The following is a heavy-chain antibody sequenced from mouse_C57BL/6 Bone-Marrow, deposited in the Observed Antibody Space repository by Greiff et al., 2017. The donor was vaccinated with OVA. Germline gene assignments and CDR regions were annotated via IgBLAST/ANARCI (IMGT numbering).Heavy chain of an antibody. V-gene: IGHV14-4*01. Sequence: VQLQQSGAELVRPGASVKLSCTASGYNIKDDYMHWVKQRPEQGLEWIGWIDPENGDTEYASKFKGKATITADKSSNTAYMQLSSLTSEDTAVYYCSTGLNPYFDYWGQGTTLTVSS. CDR3: STGLNPYFDY. D-gene: IGHD3-3*01. CDR1: GYNIKDDY. J-gene: IGHJ2*01. CDR2: IDPENGDT.